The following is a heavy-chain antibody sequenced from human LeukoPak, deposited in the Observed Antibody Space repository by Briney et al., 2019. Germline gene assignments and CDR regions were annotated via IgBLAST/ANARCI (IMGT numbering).Heavy chain of an antibody. CDR3: AKDIGDYYDSSGYSH. J-gene: IGHJ4*02. CDR2: IRYDGSNK. CDR1: GFTSSSYG. D-gene: IGHD3-22*01. V-gene: IGHV3-30*02. Sequence: PGGSLRLSCAASGFTSSSYGMHWVRQAPGKGLEWVAFIRYDGSNKYYADSVKGRFTISRDNSKNTLYLQMNSLRAEDTAVYYCAKDIGDYYDSSGYSHWGQGTLVTVSS.